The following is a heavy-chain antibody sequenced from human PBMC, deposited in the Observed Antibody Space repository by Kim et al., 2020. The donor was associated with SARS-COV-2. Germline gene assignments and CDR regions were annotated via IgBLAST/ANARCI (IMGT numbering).Heavy chain of an antibody. CDR3: ARDRLPPMVRGVIRPPDAFDI. V-gene: IGHV3-30-3*01. J-gene: IGHJ3*02. Sequence: GGSLRLSCAASGFTFSSYAMHWVRQAPGKGLEWVAVISYDGSNKYYADSVKGRFTISRDNSKNTLYLQMNSLRAEDTAVYYCARDRLPPMVRGVIRPPDAFDIWGQGTMVTVSS. D-gene: IGHD3-10*01. CDR2: ISYDGSNK. CDR1: GFTFSSYA.